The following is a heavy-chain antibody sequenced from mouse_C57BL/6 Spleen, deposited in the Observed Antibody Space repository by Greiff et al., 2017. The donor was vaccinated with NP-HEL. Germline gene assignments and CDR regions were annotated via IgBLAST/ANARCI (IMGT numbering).Heavy chain of an antibody. CDR2: IDPSDSET. D-gene: IGHD3-2*02. J-gene: IGHJ2*01. CDR1: GYTFTSYW. Sequence: QVQLQQPGAELVRPGSSVKLSCRASGYTFTSYWMHWVKQRPIQGLEWIGNIDPSDSETHYNQKFKDKATLTADKSSSTPYMQLSSLTSEDSAVADCARDSSGYSDFDYWGQGTTLTVSS. CDR3: ARDSSGYSDFDY. V-gene: IGHV1-52*01.